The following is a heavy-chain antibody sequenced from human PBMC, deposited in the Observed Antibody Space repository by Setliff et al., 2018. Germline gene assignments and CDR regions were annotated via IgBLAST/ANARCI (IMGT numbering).Heavy chain of an antibody. V-gene: IGHV3-74*03. Sequence: LRLSCVTSGFTFSTYWMHWVRQAPGQGLVWVARISTDGSSITYADSVKGRFTISRVNARNTLYLQMNSLTAEDTAVYYCARVGSKPQLGWFDPWGQRTLVTVSS. CDR2: ISTDGSSI. CDR3: ARVGSKPQLGWFDP. J-gene: IGHJ5*02. CDR1: GFTFSTYW. D-gene: IGHD1-26*01.